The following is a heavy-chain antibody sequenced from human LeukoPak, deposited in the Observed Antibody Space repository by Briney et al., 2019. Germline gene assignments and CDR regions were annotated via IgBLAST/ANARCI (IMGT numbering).Heavy chain of an antibody. CDR2: TYYRSTWYN. V-gene: IGHV6-1*01. Sequence: SQTLSLTCALSGDSVSSNSVAWDWVRQSPSRGLEWLGSTYYRSTWYNDYAVSVKIRITIHPDTSKNQFSLQLNSVTPEDTAVYYCARSFPRYFDLWGRGTLVTVSS. CDR1: GDSVSSNSVA. J-gene: IGHJ2*01. CDR3: ARSFPRYFDL.